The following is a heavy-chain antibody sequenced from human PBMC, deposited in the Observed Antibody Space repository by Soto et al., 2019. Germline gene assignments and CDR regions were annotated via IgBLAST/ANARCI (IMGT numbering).Heavy chain of an antibody. CDR2: ISVSGGST. D-gene: IGHD3-22*01. CDR1: GFTFSSYA. Sequence: GGSLRLSCAASGFTFSSYAISWVRQAPGKGLEWVSAISVSGGSTYYADSVKGRFTISRDNSKNTLYLQMNSLRAEDTAVYYCAKDWAAAYYYDSSGPPDAFDIWGQGTMVTVSS. CDR3: AKDWAAAYYYDSSGPPDAFDI. J-gene: IGHJ3*02. V-gene: IGHV3-23*01.